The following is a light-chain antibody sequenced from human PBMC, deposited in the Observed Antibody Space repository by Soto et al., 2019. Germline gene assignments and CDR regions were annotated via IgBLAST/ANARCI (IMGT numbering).Light chain of an antibody. CDR3: QQSYNSPQT. J-gene: IGKJ1*01. Sequence: EIVLTQSPATRSLSPGERATLSCRASQSVSSYLAWYQQKPGQAPRLLIYDTSNRATGIPARFSGSGSGTDFTLTINSLQPEDFATYSCQQSYNSPQTFGQGTKVDIK. V-gene: IGKV3-11*01. CDR1: QSVSSY. CDR2: DTS.